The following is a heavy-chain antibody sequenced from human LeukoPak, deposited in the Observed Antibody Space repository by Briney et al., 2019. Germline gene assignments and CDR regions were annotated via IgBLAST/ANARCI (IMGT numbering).Heavy chain of an antibody. CDR1: GASIRNYY. J-gene: IGHJ5*02. CDR3: ARRYSSSWYVGFFDP. Sequence: SETLSLTCTVSGASIRNYYWSWIRQSPGKGLEWIGSIYYSGSTNYNPTPESRVATSEDTSKNQFSLRLSSVTAADTAIYYCARRYSSSWYVGFFDPWGQGTLVTVSS. D-gene: IGHD6-13*01. CDR2: IYYSGST. V-gene: IGHV4-59*08.